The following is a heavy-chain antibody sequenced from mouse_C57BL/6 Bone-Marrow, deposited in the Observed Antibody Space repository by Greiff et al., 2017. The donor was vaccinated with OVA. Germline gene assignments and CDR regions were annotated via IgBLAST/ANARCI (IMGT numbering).Heavy chain of an antibody. Sequence: VQLQQPGAELVKPGASVKMSCKASGYTFTSYWITWVKQRPGQGLEWIGDIYPGSGSTNYNEKFKSKATLTVDTSSSTAYMQLSSLTSEDSAVYYCARSYYYGSSYLRLFAYWGQGTLVTVS. CDR2: IYPGSGST. D-gene: IGHD1-1*01. CDR1: GYTFTSYW. V-gene: IGHV1-55*01. J-gene: IGHJ3*01. CDR3: ARSYYYGSSYLRLFAY.